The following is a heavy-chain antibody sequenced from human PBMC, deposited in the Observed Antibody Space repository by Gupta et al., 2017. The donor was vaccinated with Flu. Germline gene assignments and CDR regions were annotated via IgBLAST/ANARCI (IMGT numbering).Heavy chain of an antibody. J-gene: IGHJ4*02. D-gene: IGHD1-20*01. CDR2: IYTSGST. CDR1: GGSISSGSYY. CDR3: AREYNPLEGIFDY. V-gene: IGHV4-61*02. Sequence: QVQLQESGPGLVKPSQTLSLTCTVSGGSISSGSYYWSWIRQPAGKGLEWIGRIYTSGSTNYNPSLKSRVTISVDTSKNQFSLKLSSVTAADTAVYYCAREYNPLEGIFDYWGQGTLVTVSS.